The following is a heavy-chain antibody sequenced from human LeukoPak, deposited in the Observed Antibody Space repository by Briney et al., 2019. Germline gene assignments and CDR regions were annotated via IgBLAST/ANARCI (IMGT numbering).Heavy chain of an antibody. Sequence: GGSLRLSCAASGFTFSSYAMSWVRQAPGKGLEWVSAISGSGGSTYYADSVKGRFTISRDNSKNTLYLQMNSLRAEDTAVYYCAKAPFCSSTSCYDWFDPWGQGTLVTVSS. CDR1: GFTFSSYA. D-gene: IGHD2-2*01. V-gene: IGHV3-23*01. CDR2: ISGSGGST. J-gene: IGHJ5*02. CDR3: AKAPFCSSTSCYDWFDP.